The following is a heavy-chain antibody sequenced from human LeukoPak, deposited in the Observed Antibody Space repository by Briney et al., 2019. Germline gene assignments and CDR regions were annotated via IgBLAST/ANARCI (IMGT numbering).Heavy chain of an antibody. Sequence: PSETLSLTCTVSGGSISSYYWSWIRQPPGKGLEWIGYIYYSGSTNYNPSLKSRVTISVDTSKNQFSLKLSSVTAADTAVYYCARTAVADRWFDPWGQGTLVTVSS. J-gene: IGHJ5*02. CDR3: ARTAVADRWFDP. V-gene: IGHV4-59*08. D-gene: IGHD6-19*01. CDR2: IYYSGST. CDR1: GGSISSYY.